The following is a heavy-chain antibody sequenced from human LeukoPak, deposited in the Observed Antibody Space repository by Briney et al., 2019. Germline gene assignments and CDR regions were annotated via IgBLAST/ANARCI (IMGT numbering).Heavy chain of an antibody. Sequence: SETLFLTCTVSGASTTSYYWSWIRQPPGKRLEWIGYTYDSGSANYNPSLKSQVTLSIDSSKNQFSLKLISVTAADTVVYYCARHVVYSYGHFNYWGPGTLVTVPS. CDR1: GASTTSYY. D-gene: IGHD5-18*01. J-gene: IGHJ4*02. CDR2: TYDSGSA. V-gene: IGHV4-59*08. CDR3: ARHVVYSYGHFNY.